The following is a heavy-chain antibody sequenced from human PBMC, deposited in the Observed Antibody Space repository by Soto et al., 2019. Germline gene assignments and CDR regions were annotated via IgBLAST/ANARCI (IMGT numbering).Heavy chain of an antibody. D-gene: IGHD3-10*01. CDR2: IIPMYGPA. J-gene: IGHJ5*02. V-gene: IGHV1-69*01. Sequence: QVPLVQSGAEVKKPGSSVTVSCKASGGTFSSYAIHWVRQAPGQGLEWMGGIIPMYGPAKYAQRFQGRVTITADESTTTVYMELTSLTSQATAVYYCARVTSMVRGVIDNWFDPWGHGTVVTVSS. CDR1: GGTFSSYA. CDR3: ARVTSMVRGVIDNWFDP.